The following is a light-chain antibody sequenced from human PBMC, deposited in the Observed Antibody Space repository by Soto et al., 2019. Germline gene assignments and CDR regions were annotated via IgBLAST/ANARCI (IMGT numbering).Light chain of an antibody. CDR3: QQRSNWPPIT. CDR1: QRISSY. J-gene: IGKJ5*01. V-gene: IGKV3-11*01. Sequence: ETVLTQSPATLSLSPGESTTLSCRSSQRISSYLAWYQQKPGQAPRLLIYDASNRATGIPARFSGSGSGTDFTLTISSLEPEDFAVYYCQQRSNWPPITFGQGTRLEIK. CDR2: DAS.